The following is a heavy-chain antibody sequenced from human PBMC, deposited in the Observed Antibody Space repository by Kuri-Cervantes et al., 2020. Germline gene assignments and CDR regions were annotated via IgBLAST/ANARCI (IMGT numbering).Heavy chain of an antibody. D-gene: IGHD3-9*01. CDR3: ARVTGYYGILTGRFYYYGMDV. J-gene: IGHJ6*02. CDR1: GYTFTSYG. V-gene: IGHV1-18*01. Sequence: ASVKVSCKASGYTFTSYGISWVRQAPGQGLEWMGWISAYNGNTNYAQKLQGRVTMTTDTSTSTAYMELRSLRSDDTAVYYCARVTGYYGILTGRFYYYGMDVWGQGATVTVSS. CDR2: ISAYNGNT.